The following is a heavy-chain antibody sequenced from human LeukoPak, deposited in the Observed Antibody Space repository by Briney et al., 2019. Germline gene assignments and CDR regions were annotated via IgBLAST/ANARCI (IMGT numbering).Heavy chain of an antibody. CDR3: ARTYSSSYYAPDY. CDR1: GGSFSGYY. V-gene: IGHV4-34*01. CDR2: INHSGST. J-gene: IGHJ4*02. Sequence: NPSETLSLTCAVYGGSFSGYYWSWIRQPPGKGPEWIGEINHSGSTNYNPSLKSRVTISVDTSKNQFSLKLSSVTAADTAVYYCARTYSSSYYAPDYWGQGTLVTVSS. D-gene: IGHD1-26*01.